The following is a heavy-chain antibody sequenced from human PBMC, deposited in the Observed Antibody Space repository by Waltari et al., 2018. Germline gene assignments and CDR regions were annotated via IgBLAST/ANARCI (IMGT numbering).Heavy chain of an antibody. CDR2: INWNGGST. Sequence: EVQLVESGGGVVRPGGSRRLSCAASGFTFADYGMSWVRQAPGKGLEWVSGINWNGGSTGYADSVKGRFTISRDNAKNSLYLQMNSLRAEDTALYYCARGPQYDILTGYYPDYWGQGTLVTVSS. D-gene: IGHD3-9*01. J-gene: IGHJ4*02. V-gene: IGHV3-20*04. CDR3: ARGPQYDILTGYYPDY. CDR1: GFTFADYG.